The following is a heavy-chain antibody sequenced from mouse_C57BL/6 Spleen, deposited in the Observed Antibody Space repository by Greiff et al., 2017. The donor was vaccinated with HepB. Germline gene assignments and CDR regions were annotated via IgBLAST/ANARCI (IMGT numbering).Heavy chain of an antibody. D-gene: IGHD2-2*01. J-gene: IGHJ3*01. CDR1: GFTFSSYA. Sequence: DVMLVESGGGLVKPGGSLKLSCAASGFTFSSYAMSWVRQTPEKRLEWVATISDGGSYTYYPDNVKGRFTISRDNAKNNLYLQMSHLKSEDTAMYYCARDAHSTMVTTGFAYWGQGTLVTVSA. CDR3: ARDAHSTMVTTGFAY. V-gene: IGHV5-4*01. CDR2: ISDGGSYT.